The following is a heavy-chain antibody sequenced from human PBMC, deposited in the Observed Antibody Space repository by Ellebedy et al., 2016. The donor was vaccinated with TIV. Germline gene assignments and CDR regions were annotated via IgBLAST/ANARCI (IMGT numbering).Heavy chain of an antibody. CDR2: IYFSGST. Sequence: SETLSLTCTVSGGSISSFHWSWIRQPPGKGLEWIGYIYFSGSTNYNPSLKSRVTISVDTSKNQFSLKLSSVTAADTAVYYCARDSHYCSGGSCSQGWFGPWGQGTLVTVSS. CDR3: ARDSHYCSGGSCSQGWFGP. D-gene: IGHD2-15*01. J-gene: IGHJ5*02. V-gene: IGHV4-59*01. CDR1: GGSISSFH.